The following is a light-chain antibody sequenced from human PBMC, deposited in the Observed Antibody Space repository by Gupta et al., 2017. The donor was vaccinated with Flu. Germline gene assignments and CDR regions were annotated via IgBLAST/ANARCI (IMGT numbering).Light chain of an antibody. J-gene: IGLJ2*01. V-gene: IGLV3-21*03. Sequence: SYVLTQPPSVSVAPGKTARITCGGNNIGSTGVHWYQQKPGQAPVLVVYDDSDRPSGIPERFSGSNSGTTATLTISRVEVGDEADYYCQVWDSADDHPVVFGGGTKLTVL. CDR1: NIGSTG. CDR3: QVWDSADDHPVV. CDR2: DDS.